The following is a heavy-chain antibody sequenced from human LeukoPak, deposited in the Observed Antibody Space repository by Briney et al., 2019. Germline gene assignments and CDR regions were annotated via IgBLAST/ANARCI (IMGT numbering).Heavy chain of an antibody. CDR2: ISGSGNAK. V-gene: IGHV3-48*01. J-gene: IGHJ4*02. Sequence: GGSLRLSCAASGFSFSSYSMNWARQAPGKGLEWVSYISGSGNAKHYTDSVKGRFTISRDNAKNALYLQMNSLRAEDTAVYFCARDYLYAFDYWGQGTLVTVSS. CDR1: GFSFSSYS. CDR3: ARDYLYAFDY. D-gene: IGHD2-2*01.